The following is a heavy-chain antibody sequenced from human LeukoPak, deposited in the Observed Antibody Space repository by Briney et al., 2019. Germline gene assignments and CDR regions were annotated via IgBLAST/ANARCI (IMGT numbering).Heavy chain of an antibody. D-gene: IGHD2-8*01. CDR3: ARVFCVHGVCYTGDWFDP. V-gene: IGHV1-8*01. Sequence: GASVKVSCKASGYTFTAYDINWVRQAPGQGLEWMGWMNPNSGNKGYAQKFQGRVTMTRNTSISTAYMELSSLRSEDTAVYYCARVFCVHGVCYTGDWFDPWGQGTLVTVSS. CDR2: MNPNSGNK. CDR1: GYTFTAYD. J-gene: IGHJ5*02.